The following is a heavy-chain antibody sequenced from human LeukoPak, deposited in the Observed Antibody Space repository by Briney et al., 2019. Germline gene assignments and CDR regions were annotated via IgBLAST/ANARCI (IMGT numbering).Heavy chain of an antibody. CDR2: IRYDGSNK. D-gene: IGHD6-6*01. V-gene: IGHV3-30*02. CDR1: GFTFSSYG. CDR3: AKEKNSYSSSSGQGY. Sequence: PGGSLRLSXAASGFTFSSYGMHWVRQAPGKGLEWVAFIRYDGSNKYYADSVKGRLTISRDNSKNTLYLQMTSLRGDDTAVYYCAKEKNSYSSSSGQGYWGQGTLVTVSS. J-gene: IGHJ4*02.